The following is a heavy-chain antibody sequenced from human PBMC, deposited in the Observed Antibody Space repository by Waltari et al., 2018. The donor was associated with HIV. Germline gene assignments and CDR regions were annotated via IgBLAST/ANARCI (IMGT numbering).Heavy chain of an antibody. CDR1: GGSFTSYY. CDR2: IYYTGNT. V-gene: IGHV4-4*07. J-gene: IGHJ5*02. Sequence: QVQLPESGPGLVRPSETLSLTCTGSGGSFTSYYWTWVRQAAGKGLEWIGRIYYTGNTNYNPSLKSRVTMSVDTYNNQFSLRLSSVTAADTAVYYCVRNLWFGEIRWFDPWGQGTLVTVSS. CDR3: VRNLWFGEIRWFDP. D-gene: IGHD3-10*01.